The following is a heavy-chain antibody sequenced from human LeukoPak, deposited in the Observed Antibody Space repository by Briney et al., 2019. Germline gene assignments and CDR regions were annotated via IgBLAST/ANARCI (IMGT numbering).Heavy chain of an antibody. V-gene: IGHV1-18*01. J-gene: IGHJ4*02. CDR2: ISAYNGNT. Sequence: ASVKVSCKASGYSFTSYGISWVRQAPGQGLEWMGWISAYNGNTNYAQKLQGRVTMTTDTSTSTAYMELRSLRSDDTAVYYCARLYLPATRFDYWGQGTLVTVSS. CDR1: GYSFTSYG. D-gene: IGHD5-24*01. CDR3: ARLYLPATRFDY.